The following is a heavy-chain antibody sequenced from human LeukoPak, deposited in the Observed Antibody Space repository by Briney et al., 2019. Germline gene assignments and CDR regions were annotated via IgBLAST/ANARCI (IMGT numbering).Heavy chain of an antibody. Sequence: GGSLRLSCAASGFTFSSYGMSWVRQAPGKGLEWVSAISGSGGSTYYADSVKGRFTISRDNSKNTLYLQMNSLRAEDTAVYYCAKVGYYGSGSYFRHRPDAFDIWGQGTMVTVSS. D-gene: IGHD3-10*01. J-gene: IGHJ3*02. CDR3: AKVGYYGSGSYFRHRPDAFDI. CDR2: ISGSGGST. CDR1: GFTFSSYG. V-gene: IGHV3-23*01.